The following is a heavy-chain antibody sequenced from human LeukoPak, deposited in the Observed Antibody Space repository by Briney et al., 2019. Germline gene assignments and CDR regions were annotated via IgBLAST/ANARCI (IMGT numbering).Heavy chain of an antibody. CDR2: ISGDGTAR. CDR3: VRGRGSYGWFDP. D-gene: IGHD3-10*01. V-gene: IGHV3-74*01. Sequence: GGYLRLSCAASVFTSSSYGMHWVRQVPGKGLVWVSRISGDGTARNCADSVKGRFTISRDDAKNTVDLQMNSLRGEDTAVYYCVRGRGSYGWFDPWGQGTLVTVSS. J-gene: IGHJ5*02. CDR1: VFTSSSYG.